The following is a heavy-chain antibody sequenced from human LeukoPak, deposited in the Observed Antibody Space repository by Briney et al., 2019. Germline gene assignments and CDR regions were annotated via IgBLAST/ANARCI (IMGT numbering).Heavy chain of an antibody. Sequence: PSETLSLICTTSGAPISRFYWSWVRQPPGKGLEWIGSIYNGVPTFFNPSLKSRVTLSVDTSKTQFSLQLASVTAADTAVYYCVQTTGWPGFDYWGQGILVTVSS. D-gene: IGHD6-19*01. CDR3: VQTTGWPGFDY. V-gene: IGHV4-4*09. J-gene: IGHJ4*02. CDR2: IYNGVPT. CDR1: GAPISRFY.